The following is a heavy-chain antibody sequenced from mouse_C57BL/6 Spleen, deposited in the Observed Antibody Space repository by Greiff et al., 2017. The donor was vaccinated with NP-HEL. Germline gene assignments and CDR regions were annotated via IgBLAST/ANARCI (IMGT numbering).Heavy chain of an antibody. CDR1: GYSITSGYY. J-gene: IGHJ3*01. CDR2: ISYDGSN. Sequence: EVHLVESGPGLVKPSQSLSLTCSVTGYSITSGYYWNWIRQFPGNKLEWMGYISYDGSNNYNPSLKNRISITRDTSKNQFFLKLNSVTTEDTATYYCAREDNDYDAWFAYWGQGTLVTVSA. D-gene: IGHD2-4*01. V-gene: IGHV3-6*01. CDR3: AREDNDYDAWFAY.